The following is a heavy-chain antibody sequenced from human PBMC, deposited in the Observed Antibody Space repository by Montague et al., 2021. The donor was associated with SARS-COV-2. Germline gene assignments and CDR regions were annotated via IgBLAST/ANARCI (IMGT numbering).Heavy chain of an antibody. CDR1: GFTFSDYY. Sequence: SLRLSCAASGFTFSDYYMPWIRQAPGKGLEWVSFICDSGYTIYYADSVKGRFTISRDNSKNSLYLQMNSLRAEDTAMYFCAKDAKAIAYWGQGTLVTVSS. CDR2: ICDSGYTI. V-gene: IGHV3-11*01. J-gene: IGHJ4*02. D-gene: IGHD1-26*01. CDR3: AKDAKAIAY.